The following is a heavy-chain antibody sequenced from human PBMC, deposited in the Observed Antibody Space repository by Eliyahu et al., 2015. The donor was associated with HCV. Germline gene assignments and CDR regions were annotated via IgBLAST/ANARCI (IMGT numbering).Heavy chain of an antibody. Sequence: QVQLQESGPGLVKPSETLSLTCTVSGGSISSYYWSWIRQPPGKGLEWIGYIYYSGSTNYNPSLKSRVTISVDTSKNQFSLKLSSVTAADTAVYYCARASDFWSGYYFSYWGQGTLVTVSS. D-gene: IGHD3-3*01. CDR2: IYYSGST. CDR3: ARASDFWSGYYFSY. CDR1: GGSISSYY. J-gene: IGHJ4*02. V-gene: IGHV4-59*01.